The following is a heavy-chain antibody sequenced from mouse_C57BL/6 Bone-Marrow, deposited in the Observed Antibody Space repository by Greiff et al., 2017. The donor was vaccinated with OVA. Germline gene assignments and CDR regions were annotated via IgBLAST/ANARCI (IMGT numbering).Heavy chain of an antibody. CDR2: INPNNGGT. Sequence: VQLQQPGAELVRPGSSVKLSCKASGYTFTSYWMDWVKQSHGKSLEWIGDINPNNGGTIYNQKFKGKATLTVDKSSSTAYMELRSLTSEDTAVYYCARSQTAQAPFAYWGQGTLVTVSA. CDR3: ARSQTAQAPFAY. V-gene: IGHV1-18*01. D-gene: IGHD3-2*02. CDR1: GYTFTSYW. J-gene: IGHJ3*01.